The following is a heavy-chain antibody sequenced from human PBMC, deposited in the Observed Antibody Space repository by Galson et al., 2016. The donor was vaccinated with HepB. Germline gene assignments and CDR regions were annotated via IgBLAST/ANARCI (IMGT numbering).Heavy chain of an antibody. CDR1: GFNLSRYC. Sequence: SLRLPCAASGFNLSRYCKSWGRQAPGKGLEWVANIKQDRSEEYYVDSVKGRFTISRDNAKNSLYLQMNSLRAEDQAVYYCARRRGSGSHDYWGQGTLVTVSS. CDR3: ARRRGSGSHDY. V-gene: IGHV3-7*05. CDR2: IKQDRSEE. D-gene: IGHD3-10*01. J-gene: IGHJ4*02.